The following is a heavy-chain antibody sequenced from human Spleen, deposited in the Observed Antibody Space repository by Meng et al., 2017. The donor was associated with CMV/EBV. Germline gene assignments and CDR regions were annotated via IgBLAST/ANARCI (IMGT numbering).Heavy chain of an antibody. CDR3: AKDVSRSLYQFHGMDV. D-gene: IGHD3-16*01. V-gene: IGHV3-66*01. J-gene: IGHJ6*01. CDR1: GFTVSSNY. CDR2: IYSGGST. Sequence: GESLKISCAASGFTVSSNYMSWVRQAPGKGLEWVSVIYSGGSTYYADSVKGRFTISRDNSRKMLYLQMNSLRATDTAVYYCAKDVSRSLYQFHGMDVWGQGTTVTVSS.